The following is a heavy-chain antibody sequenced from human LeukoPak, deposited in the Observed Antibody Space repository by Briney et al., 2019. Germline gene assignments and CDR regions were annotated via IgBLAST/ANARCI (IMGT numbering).Heavy chain of an antibody. CDR2: MNPNSGNT. J-gene: IGHJ4*02. CDR1: GYTFTSYD. Sequence: SSVKVSCKTSGYTFTSYDINWVRQATGQGLEWMGWMNPNSGNTGYAQKFQGRVTMTRNTSISTAYMELSSLRSEDTAVYYCARGGRIQLWLLMDYWGQGTLVTVSS. CDR3: ARGGRIQLWLLMDY. D-gene: IGHD5-18*01. V-gene: IGHV1-8*01.